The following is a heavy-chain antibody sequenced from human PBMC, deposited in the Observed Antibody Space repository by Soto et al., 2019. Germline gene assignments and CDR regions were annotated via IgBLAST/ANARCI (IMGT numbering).Heavy chain of an antibody. V-gene: IGHV3-23*01. CDR1: VFTFTTYA. D-gene: IGHD2-2*01. CDR3: AKDPRVVPAAIFDY. CDR2: ISGDGGST. J-gene: IGHJ4*02. Sequence: PGGSLRLSCAASVFTFTTYALSWVRQAPGKGLEWVPAISGDGGSTFYPDSLKGRFTISRDNSKNTLYLQMNSLRAEDTAVYYCAKDPRVVPAAIFDYWGQGTLVTVSS.